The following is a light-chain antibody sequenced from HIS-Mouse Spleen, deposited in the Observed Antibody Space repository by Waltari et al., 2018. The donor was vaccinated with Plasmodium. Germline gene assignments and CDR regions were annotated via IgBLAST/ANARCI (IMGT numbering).Light chain of an antibody. CDR1: QSVSSN. V-gene: IGKV3-15*01. CDR2: VVS. CDR3: QQYNNWSFT. J-gene: IGKJ3*01. Sequence: EIVMTQSPATLSVSPGERATLSCRPSQSVSSNLAWNQQKPGQAPRLLIYVVSTRATGIPARFSGSGSGTEFTLTISSLQSEDFAVYYCQQYNNWSFTFGPGTKVDIK.